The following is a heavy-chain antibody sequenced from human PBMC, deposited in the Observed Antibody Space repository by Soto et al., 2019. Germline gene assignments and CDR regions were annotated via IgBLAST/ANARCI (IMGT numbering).Heavy chain of an antibody. Sequence: EVQLVESGGGLVQPGGSLRLSCAASGFTFSSYSMNWVRQAPGKGLEWVSYISSSSSTIYYADSVKGRFTISRDNAKNSLYLQMISLRDEDTAVYYCARDLGQLGGYWGQGTLVTVSS. D-gene: IGHD6-6*01. CDR3: ARDLGQLGGY. V-gene: IGHV3-48*02. J-gene: IGHJ4*02. CDR2: ISSSSSTI. CDR1: GFTFSSYS.